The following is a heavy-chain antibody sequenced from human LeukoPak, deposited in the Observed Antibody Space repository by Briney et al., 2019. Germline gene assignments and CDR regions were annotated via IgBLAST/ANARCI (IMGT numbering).Heavy chain of an antibody. CDR2: ISYSGST. J-gene: IGHJ4*02. CDR3: ARDRYGRPIDY. Sequence: SETLSLTCTVSGGSVSTDNYYWSWIRQPPGKGLEWIGFISYSGSTTYNPSLKSRVTISIDTSKNQFSLKVSSVTAADTAVYYCARDRYGRPIDYWGQGTLVTVSS. CDR1: GGSVSTDNYY. V-gene: IGHV4-61*01. D-gene: IGHD5-18*01.